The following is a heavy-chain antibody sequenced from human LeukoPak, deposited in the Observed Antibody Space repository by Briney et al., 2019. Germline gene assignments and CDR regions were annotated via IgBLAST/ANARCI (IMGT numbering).Heavy chain of an antibody. V-gene: IGHV3-7*01. D-gene: IGHD3-10*01. Sequence: GGSLRLSCAASAFTFSSYWMSWARQAPGKGLEWVANIKQDGSEKYYVDSVKGRFTISRDNAKNSLYLQMNSLRGEDTAVYCCARGPGRGNAFDIWGQGTMVTVSS. CDR3: ARGPGRGNAFDI. J-gene: IGHJ3*02. CDR1: AFTFSSYW. CDR2: IKQDGSEK.